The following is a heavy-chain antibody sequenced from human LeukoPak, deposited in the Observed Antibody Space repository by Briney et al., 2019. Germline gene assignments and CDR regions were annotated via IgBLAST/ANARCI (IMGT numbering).Heavy chain of an antibody. CDR2: ISSSSSYI. CDR3: ARGTTTVVTPYDY. D-gene: IGHD4-23*01. J-gene: IGHJ4*02. CDR1: GFTFSSYS. V-gene: IGHV3-21*01. Sequence: KTGGSLRLSCAASGFTFSSYSMNWVRQAPGKGLEWVSSISSSSSYIYYADSLKGRFTISRDNAKNSLYLQMNSLRAEDTAVYYCARGTTTVVTPYDYWGQGTLVTVSS.